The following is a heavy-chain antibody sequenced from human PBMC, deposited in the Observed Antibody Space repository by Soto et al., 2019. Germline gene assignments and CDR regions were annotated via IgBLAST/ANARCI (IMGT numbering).Heavy chain of an antibody. D-gene: IGHD2-2*01. CDR1: GGSISSSNW. CDR2: IYHSGST. V-gene: IGHV4-4*02. Sequence: PSETLSLTCAVSGGSISSSNWWSWVRQPPGKGLEWIGEIYHSGSTNYNPSLKSRVTISVDKSKNQFSLKLSSVTAADTAVYYCATLYCSSTSCYEGPYYYYGMDVWGQGTTVTVSS. J-gene: IGHJ6*02. CDR3: ATLYCSSTSCYEGPYYYYGMDV.